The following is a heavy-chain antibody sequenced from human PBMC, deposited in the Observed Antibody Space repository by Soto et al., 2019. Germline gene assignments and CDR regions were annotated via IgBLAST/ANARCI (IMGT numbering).Heavy chain of an antibody. D-gene: IGHD4-4*01. CDR3: ARPLWRDDYNWGYFDL. Sequence: QVQLVESGGGVVQPGRSLRLSCAASGFTFSSYAMHWVRQAPGMGLEWVAVISYDGSNKYYADSVKGRFTISRDNSKNTLYLQMNSLRTEDTAVYYCARPLWRDDYNWGYFDLWGRGTLVTVSS. CDR2: ISYDGSNK. J-gene: IGHJ2*01. V-gene: IGHV3-30-3*01. CDR1: GFTFSSYA.